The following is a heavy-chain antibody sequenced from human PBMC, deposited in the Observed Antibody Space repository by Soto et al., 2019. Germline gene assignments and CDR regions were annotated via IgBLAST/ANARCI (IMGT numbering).Heavy chain of an antibody. V-gene: IGHV2-26*01. CDR3: ARIPGLCSGGSCYPLFDY. D-gene: IGHD2-15*01. Sequence: GSGPTLVNHTETLTLTCTVSGFSLSNARMGVSWIRQPPGKALEWLAHIFSNDEKSYSTSLKSRLTISKDTSKSQVVLTMTNMDPVDTATYYCARIPGLCSGGSCYPLFDYWGRGTLVTVSS. J-gene: IGHJ4*02. CDR1: GFSLSNARMG. CDR2: IFSNDEK.